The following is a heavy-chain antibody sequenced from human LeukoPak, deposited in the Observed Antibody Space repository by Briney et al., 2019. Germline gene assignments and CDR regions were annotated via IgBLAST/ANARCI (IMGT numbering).Heavy chain of an antibody. J-gene: IGHJ4*02. D-gene: IGHD6-19*01. CDR3: ARDYPSGYLDY. CDR2: IIPIFGTA. V-gene: IGHV1-69*06. CDR1: GGTFSSYA. Sequence: ASVKVSCKASGGTFSSYAISWVRQAPGQGLEWMGGIIPIFGTANYAQKFQGRVTITADKSTSTAYMELSSLRSEDTAVYYCARDYPSGYLDYWGQGTLVTVSS.